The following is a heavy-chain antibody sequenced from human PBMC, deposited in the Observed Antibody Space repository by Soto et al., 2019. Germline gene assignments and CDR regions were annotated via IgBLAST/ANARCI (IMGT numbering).Heavy chain of an antibody. CDR2: IYYSGST. Sequence: SETLSLTCTVSGGSISSGGYYWSWIRQHPGKGLEWIGYIYYSGSTYYNPSLKSRVTISVDTSKNQFSLKLSSVTAADTAVYYCARGNTVTTFPRGYYYYGMDVWGQGTTVTVSS. J-gene: IGHJ6*02. D-gene: IGHD4-17*01. CDR1: GGSISSGGYY. CDR3: ARGNTVTTFPRGYYYYGMDV. V-gene: IGHV4-31*03.